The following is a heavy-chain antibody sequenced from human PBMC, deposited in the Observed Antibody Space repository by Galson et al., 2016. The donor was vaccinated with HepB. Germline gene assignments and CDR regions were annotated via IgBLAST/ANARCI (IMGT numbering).Heavy chain of an antibody. J-gene: IGHJ4*02. CDR3: ARDLFVGLRSFAVVEAPGRPLGH. D-gene: IGHD3-3*02. Sequence: SVKVSCKASGGTSSSYSITWVRQAPGQGLEWMARISAYNTNTNYAQKFQGRVTMTTDTSTNTAYLELRSLGSDDTAVYYCARDLFVGLRSFAVVEAPGRPLGHWGQGTLVTVSS. V-gene: IGHV1-18*04. CDR2: ISAYNTNT. CDR1: GGTSSSYS.